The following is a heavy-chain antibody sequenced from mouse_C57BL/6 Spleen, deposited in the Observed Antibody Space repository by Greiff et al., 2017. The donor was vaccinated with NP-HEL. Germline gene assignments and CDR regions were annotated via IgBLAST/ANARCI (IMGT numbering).Heavy chain of an antibody. J-gene: IGHJ3*01. Sequence: EVQGVESGGGLVKPGGSLKLSCAASGFTFSDYGMHWVRQAPEKGLEWVAYISSGSSTIYYADTVKGRFTISRDNAKNTLFLQMTSLRSEDTAMYYCARPDYGSSYVGFAYWGQGTLVTVSA. CDR3: ARPDYGSSYVGFAY. CDR2: ISSGSSTI. D-gene: IGHD1-1*01. V-gene: IGHV5-17*01. CDR1: GFTFSDYG.